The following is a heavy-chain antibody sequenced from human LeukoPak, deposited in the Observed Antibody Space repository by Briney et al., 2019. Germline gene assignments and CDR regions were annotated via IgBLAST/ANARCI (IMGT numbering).Heavy chain of an antibody. Sequence: SETLSLTCAVYGGSFSDHYWSWIRQSPGKGLEWIGEINHSGSTNYNPSLQSRVTISVDMSKNQFSLNLTSVTAADTAVYYCARDPAAYYYYYMDVWGKGTTVTISS. CDR1: GGSFSDHY. V-gene: IGHV4-34*01. CDR3: ARDPAAYYYYYMDV. J-gene: IGHJ6*03. D-gene: IGHD2-15*01. CDR2: INHSGST.